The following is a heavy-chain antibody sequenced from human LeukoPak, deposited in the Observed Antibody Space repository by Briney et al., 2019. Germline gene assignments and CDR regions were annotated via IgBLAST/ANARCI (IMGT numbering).Heavy chain of an antibody. Sequence: SGGSLRLSCTASGFSLSSYSMNWVRQAPGKGLEWVSSISSSSSDIYYADSVKGRFTISRDNAKNSLYLQMNSLRAEDTAVYYCARGLYCSGGSCYAPYYYYMDVWGKGTTVTISS. CDR1: GFSLSSYS. V-gene: IGHV3-21*06. J-gene: IGHJ6*03. D-gene: IGHD2-15*01. CDR3: ARGLYCSGGSCYAPYYYYMDV. CDR2: ISSSSSDI.